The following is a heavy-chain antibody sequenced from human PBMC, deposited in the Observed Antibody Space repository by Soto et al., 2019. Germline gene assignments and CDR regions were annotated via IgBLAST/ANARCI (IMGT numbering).Heavy chain of an antibody. CDR2: IWYGGSNN. CDR3: AREQIRYFDWLAYAFDI. CDR1: GFTFSSYG. D-gene: IGHD3-9*01. J-gene: IGHJ3*02. V-gene: IGHV3-33*01. Sequence: GGSLRLTCAASGFTFSSYGMHWVRQAPGKGLEWVAVIWYGGSNNYYADSVKGRFTISRDNSKNTLYLQMNSLRAEDTAVYYCAREQIRYFDWLAYAFDIWGQGTMVTVSS.